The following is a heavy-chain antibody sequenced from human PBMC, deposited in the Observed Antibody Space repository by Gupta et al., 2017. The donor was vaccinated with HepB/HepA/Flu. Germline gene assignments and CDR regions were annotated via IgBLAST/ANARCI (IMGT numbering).Heavy chain of an antibody. D-gene: IGHD4/OR15-4a*01. Sequence: EVQLLESGGDLVQPGGSLTLACAASGFTFSSYGMSWVRQPPGKGLEWVALIRGGGHTTYYADSVKGRFTISRDNSKNTLYLQMHSLRGEDTAVYYGAKDRGWGANSGLDYWGQGTLGSVSS. V-gene: IGHV3-23*01. CDR2: IRGGGHTT. CDR3: AKDRGWGANSGLDY. CDR1: GFTFSSYG. J-gene: IGHJ4*02.